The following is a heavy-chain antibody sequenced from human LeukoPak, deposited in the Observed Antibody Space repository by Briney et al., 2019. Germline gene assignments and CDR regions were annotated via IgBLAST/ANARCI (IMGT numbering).Heavy chain of an antibody. CDR2: IYHSGST. V-gene: IGHV4-30-2*02. D-gene: IGHD3-10*01. CDR3: ARLPGRGYYFDY. J-gene: IGHJ4*02. Sequence: PSETLSLTCTVSGGSISSGGYYWSWIRQPPGKGLEWIGYIYHSGSTYYNPSLKSRVTISVDRSKNQFSLKLSSVTAADTAVYYCARLPGRGYYFDYWGQGTLVTVSS. CDR1: GGSISSGGYY.